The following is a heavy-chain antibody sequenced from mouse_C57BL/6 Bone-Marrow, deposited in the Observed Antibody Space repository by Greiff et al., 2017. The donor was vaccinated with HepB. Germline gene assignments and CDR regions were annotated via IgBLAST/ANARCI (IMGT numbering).Heavy chain of an antibody. V-gene: IGHV1-77*01. Sequence: VKLMESGAELVKPGASVKISCKASGYTFTDYYINWVKQRPGQGLEWIGKIGPGSGSTYYNEKFKGKATLTADKSSSTAYMQLSSLTSADSAVYFCAILITTVVATGFDYWGQGTTLTVSS. CDR3: AILITTVVATGFDY. J-gene: IGHJ2*01. CDR2: IGPGSGST. D-gene: IGHD1-1*01. CDR1: GYTFTDYY.